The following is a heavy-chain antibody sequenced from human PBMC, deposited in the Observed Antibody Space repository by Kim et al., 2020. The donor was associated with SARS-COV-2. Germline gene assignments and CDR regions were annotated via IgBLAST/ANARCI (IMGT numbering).Heavy chain of an antibody. V-gene: IGHV3-33*01. J-gene: IGHJ6*03. D-gene: IGHD3-16*01. Sequence: PAYGRGRLPVSSDNSKNTLYLQMNSLRAEDTAVYFCGRGRGSYYYYMDVWGKGTTVTVSS. CDR3: GRGRGSYYYYMDV.